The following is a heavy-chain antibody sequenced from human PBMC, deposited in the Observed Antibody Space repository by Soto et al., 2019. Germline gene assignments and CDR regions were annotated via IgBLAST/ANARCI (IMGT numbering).Heavy chain of an antibody. D-gene: IGHD3-22*01. CDR1: GFSFDDYA. J-gene: IGHJ3*02. V-gene: IGHV3-9*01. CDR3: VRDRGYPDSFDI. CDR2: ISWNSGSI. Sequence: PGGSLRLSCAASGFSFDDYAMHWVRQSPGKGLEWVSGISWNSGSIGYADSVKGRFTISRDNAKNTLYLQMNSLRVEDTAVYFCVRDRGYPDSFDIWGPGTLVTVSS.